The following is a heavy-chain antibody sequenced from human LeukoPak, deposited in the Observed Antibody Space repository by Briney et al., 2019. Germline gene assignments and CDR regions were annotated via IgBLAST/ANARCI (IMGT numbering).Heavy chain of an antibody. V-gene: IGHV3-20*04. D-gene: IGHD1-26*01. J-gene: IGHJ4*02. CDR2: INSNGDGT. CDR1: GFTFVDHA. CDR3: ARAIVGATFDY. Sequence: PGGSLRLSCAASGFTFVDHAMNWVRQAPGKGLEWVSGINSNGDGTGYADSVKGRFTISRDNAKNSLYLQMNSLRAEDTAMYYCARAIVGATFDYWSQGTLVTVSS.